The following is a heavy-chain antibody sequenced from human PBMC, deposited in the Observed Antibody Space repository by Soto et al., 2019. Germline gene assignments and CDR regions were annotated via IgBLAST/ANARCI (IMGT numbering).Heavy chain of an antibody. CDR2: INPNSGGT. Sequence: GASVKVSCKASGYTFTGYYMHWVRQAPGQGLEWMGWINPNSGGTNYAQKFQGWVTMTRDTSISTAYMELSRLRSDDTAVYYCARERSRGFGELGYYYYYYGMDVWGQGTTVTVSS. CDR1: GYTFTGYY. V-gene: IGHV1-2*04. J-gene: IGHJ6*02. CDR3: ARERSRGFGELGYYYYYYGMDV. D-gene: IGHD3-10*01.